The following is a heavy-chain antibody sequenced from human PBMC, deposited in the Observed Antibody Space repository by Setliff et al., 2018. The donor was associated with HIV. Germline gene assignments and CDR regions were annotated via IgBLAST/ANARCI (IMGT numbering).Heavy chain of an antibody. Sequence: SETLSLTCTVSGGSISSYYWSWIRQPPGKGLEWIGYVWDNGTTKYNPSLESRVTISLHTSKNQDGSEKYYVDSVKGRFTISRDNAKNSLYLQMNSLTAEDTAVYYCARDSGTTVGATGPGYWGQGTLVTVSS. D-gene: IGHD3-10*01. CDR3: RDNAKNSLYLQMNSLTAEDTAVYYCARDSGTTVGATGPGY. J-gene: IGHJ4*02. CDR2: VWDNGTT. V-gene: IGHV4-59*03. CDR1: GGSISSYY.